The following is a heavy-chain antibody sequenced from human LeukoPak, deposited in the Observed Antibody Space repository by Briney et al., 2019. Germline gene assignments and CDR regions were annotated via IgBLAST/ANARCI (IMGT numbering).Heavy chain of an antibody. D-gene: IGHD3-22*01. V-gene: IGHV4-39*01. J-gene: IGHJ3*02. Sequence: SETLSLTCTVSGGSISSNTYYWDWIRQPPGKGLECIGSIYYGGSTYYHPSLKSRVIISVDTSKNQFSLKLSSVTAADTAVYHCARAYYYVSSAFDIWGQGTMVTVSS. CDR2: IYYGGST. CDR3: ARAYYYVSSAFDI. CDR1: GGSISSNTYY.